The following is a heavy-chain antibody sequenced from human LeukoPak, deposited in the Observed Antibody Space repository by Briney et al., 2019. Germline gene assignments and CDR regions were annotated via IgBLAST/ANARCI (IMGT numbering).Heavy chain of an antibody. D-gene: IGHD1-1*01. J-gene: IGHJ6*03. Sequence: SETLSLTCTVSGGSISSSSYYWGWIRQPPGKGLEWIGSIYYSGSTYYNPSLKSRVTISVDTSKNQFSLKLSSVTAADTAVYYCARQQLERRDYYYYYMDVWGKGTTVTVSS. CDR1: GGSISSSSYY. CDR2: IYYSGST. CDR3: ARQQLERRDYYYYYMDV. V-gene: IGHV4-39*07.